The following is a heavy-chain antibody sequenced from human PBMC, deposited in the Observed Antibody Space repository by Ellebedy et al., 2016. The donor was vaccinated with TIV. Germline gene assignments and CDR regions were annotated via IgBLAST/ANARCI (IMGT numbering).Heavy chain of an antibody. J-gene: IGHJ3*02. D-gene: IGHD1-26*01. V-gene: IGHV5-51*01. CDR2: IYPGDSDT. CDR1: EYSFTNDW. CDR3: ARLRGAAFDI. Sequence: GESLKISCQGSEYSFTNDWIGWVRQMPGKGLEWMGIIYPGDSDTRYSPSFQGQVTISADKSIRTAYLQWSRLKASDTAMYYCARLRGAAFDIWGQGTMVTVSS.